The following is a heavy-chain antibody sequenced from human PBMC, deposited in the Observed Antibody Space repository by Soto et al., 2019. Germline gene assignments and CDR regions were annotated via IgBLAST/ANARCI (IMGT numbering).Heavy chain of an antibody. CDR1: GFSLSTSGVG. D-gene: IGHD3-22*01. CDR3: AHSNYDSGGYWALGY. J-gene: IGHJ4*02. Sequence: QITLKESGPTLVKPTQTLTLTCTFSGFSLSTSGVGVGWIRQPPGKALEWLALLYWDDDKRYSPSLKSRLTVTKDTSKNQVVLTTTNMDPVDTATYYCAHSNYDSGGYWALGYWGQGTLFTVSS. CDR2: LYWDDDK. V-gene: IGHV2-5*02.